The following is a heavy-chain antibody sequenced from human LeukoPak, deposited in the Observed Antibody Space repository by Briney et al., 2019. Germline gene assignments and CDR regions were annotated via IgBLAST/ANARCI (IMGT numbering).Heavy chain of an antibody. V-gene: IGHV3-33*01. Sequence: GGSLRLSCAASGFTFSGYGMHWVRQAPGKGLEWVAIIWYDGSNENYADSVKGRFTISRDNSQNTVYLQMNYLRVEDTAVYYGARVKGGGYDRPADYWGQGTLVTVSS. D-gene: IGHD3-22*01. J-gene: IGHJ4*02. CDR1: GFTFSGYG. CDR2: IWYDGSNE. CDR3: ARVKGGGYDRPADY.